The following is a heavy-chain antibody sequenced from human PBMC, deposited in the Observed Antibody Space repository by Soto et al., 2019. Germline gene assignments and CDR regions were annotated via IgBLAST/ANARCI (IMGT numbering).Heavy chain of an antibody. CDR1: GYTFTSYG. CDR3: ARDSETLGIPATIDI. Sequence: ASVKVSCKASGYTFTSYGISWVRQAPGQGLEWMGWISAYNGNTNYAQKLQGRVTMTTDTSTSTAYMELRSLRSDDAAVYYCARDSETLGIPATIDIWGQGTMVTVSS. D-gene: IGHD7-27*01. V-gene: IGHV1-18*01. CDR2: ISAYNGNT. J-gene: IGHJ3*02.